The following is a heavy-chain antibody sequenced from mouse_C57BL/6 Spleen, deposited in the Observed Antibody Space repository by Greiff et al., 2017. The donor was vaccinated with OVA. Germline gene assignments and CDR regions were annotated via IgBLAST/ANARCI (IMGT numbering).Heavy chain of an antibody. CDR2: IDPETGGT. Sequence: VQLQQSGAELVKPGASVTLSCKASGYTFTDYEMHWVKQTPVHGLEWIGDIDPETGGTTYNQKFKGKATLTADKSSSTAYMELRSLTSEDSAVYSCTSDTAVVPYWYFDDWGTGTTVTVSS. CDR3: TSDTAVVPYWYFDD. J-gene: IGHJ1*03. CDR1: GYTFTDYE. V-gene: IGHV1-15*01. D-gene: IGHD1-1*01.